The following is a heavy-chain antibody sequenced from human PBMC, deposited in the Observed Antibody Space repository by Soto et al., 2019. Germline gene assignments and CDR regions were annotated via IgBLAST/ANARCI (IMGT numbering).Heavy chain of an antibody. V-gene: IGHV5-51*01. CDR3: ARHGSSSWPDYYYYYGMDV. Sequence: GESLKISCKGSGYSFTSYWIGWVRQMPGKGLEWMGIIYPGDSDTRYSPSFQGQVTISADKSISTAYLQWSSLKASDTAMYYCARHGSSSWPDYYYYYGMDVWGQGTTVTVSS. CDR2: IYPGDSDT. CDR1: GYSFTSYW. J-gene: IGHJ6*02. D-gene: IGHD6-13*01.